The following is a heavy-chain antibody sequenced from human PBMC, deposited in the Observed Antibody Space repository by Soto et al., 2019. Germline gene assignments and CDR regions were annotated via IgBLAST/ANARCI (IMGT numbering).Heavy chain of an antibody. CDR3: ARGLIAAAGIIG. D-gene: IGHD6-13*01. V-gene: IGHV3-30*03. Sequence: PGGSLRLSCAASGFTFSSYGMHWVRQAPGKGLEWVAVISYDGSNKYYADSVKGRFTISRDNAKNSLYLQMNSLRAEDTAVYYCARGLIAAAGIIGWGQGTLVTVSS. CDR2: ISYDGSNK. J-gene: IGHJ4*02. CDR1: GFTFSSYG.